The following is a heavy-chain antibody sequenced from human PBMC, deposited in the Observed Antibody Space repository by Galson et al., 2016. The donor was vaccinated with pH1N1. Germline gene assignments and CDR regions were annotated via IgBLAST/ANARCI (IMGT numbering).Heavy chain of an antibody. J-gene: IGHJ3*02. Sequence: QSGAEVKKPGESLKISCKGSGYSFSSYWNAWVRQMPGKGLEWMGIIYPGDSDTRYTPSFQGQVPISADKSNNTAYLQWSSLKATDTAMYYCARRSADIGVDMWGQGTMVIVSA. CDR1: GYSFSSYW. CDR2: IYPGDSDT. D-gene: IGHD5-12*01. CDR3: ARRSADIGVDM. V-gene: IGHV5-51*01.